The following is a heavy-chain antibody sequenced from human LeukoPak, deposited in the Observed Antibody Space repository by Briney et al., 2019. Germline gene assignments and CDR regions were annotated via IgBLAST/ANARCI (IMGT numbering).Heavy chain of an antibody. CDR3: SRDKYGDYITAFDI. D-gene: IGHD4-17*01. CDR2: IRGKASGATT. CDR1: GFTLGDFA. Sequence: GSPRLSCLGSGFTLGDFALSWFRQAPGKGLGWACFIRGKASGATTEYAASVKGRFSISRDESKTIAYLQMNSLKPEDTAVYYCSRDKYGDYITAFDIWGQGTMVTVCS. J-gene: IGHJ3*02. V-gene: IGHV3-49*03.